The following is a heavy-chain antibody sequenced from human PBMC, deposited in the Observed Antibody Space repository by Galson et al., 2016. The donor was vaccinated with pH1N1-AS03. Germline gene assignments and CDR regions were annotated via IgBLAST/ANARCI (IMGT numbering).Heavy chain of an antibody. Sequence: SLRLSCAASGFTFSSYAMHWVRQAPGKGLEWVAVISYDGSDKYYVDSVKGRFTISRDNSKNTLYLQMNSLRAEDTDVYYCARDHDFWTGYSGGYYYYIDVWGKGTTVTVSS. J-gene: IGHJ6*03. V-gene: IGHV3-30*01. CDR1: GFTFSSYA. CDR2: ISYDGSDK. CDR3: ARDHDFWTGYSGGYYYYIDV. D-gene: IGHD3/OR15-3a*01.